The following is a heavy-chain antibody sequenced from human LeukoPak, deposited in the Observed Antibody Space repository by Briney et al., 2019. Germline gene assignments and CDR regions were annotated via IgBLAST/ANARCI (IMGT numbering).Heavy chain of an antibody. Sequence: PSETLSLTCTVSGGSISSYYWSWIRQPPGKGLEWVGYIYSSGSTNYDPSLKSRATISIDTSKNQFSLKLSSVTAADTAVYYCARTRRDGYFDYWGQGTLVTVSS. V-gene: IGHV4-59*01. CDR2: IYSSGST. J-gene: IGHJ4*02. CDR1: GGSISSYY. D-gene: IGHD5-24*01. CDR3: ARTRRDGYFDY.